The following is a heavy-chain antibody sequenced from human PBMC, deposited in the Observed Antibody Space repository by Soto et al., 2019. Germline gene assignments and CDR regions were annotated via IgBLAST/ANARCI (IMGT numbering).Heavy chain of an antibody. J-gene: IGHJ3*01. D-gene: IGHD2-15*01. V-gene: IGHV4-61*01. CDR2: IYYSGST. CDR3: VRQYSGECSGGLCYHAFDV. Sequence: SETLSLTCTVSGDSVSSGLYYWGWVRQPPGKGLEWIGYIYYSGSTNYNPSLENRVTMSLATSKNQFSLRLRSVTAADTAVYYCVRQYSGECSGGLCYHAFDVWGQGTMVPVS. CDR1: GDSVSSGLYY.